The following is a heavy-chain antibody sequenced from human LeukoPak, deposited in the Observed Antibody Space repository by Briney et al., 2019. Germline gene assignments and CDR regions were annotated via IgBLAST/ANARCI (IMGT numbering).Heavy chain of an antibody. J-gene: IGHJ2*01. CDR3: ARVGDHFHWYLDL. CDR1: GFTVSTNY. D-gene: IGHD3-10*01. V-gene: IGHV3-53*01. CDR2: LYSGSDT. Sequence: PGGSLRLSCAASGFTVSTNYMNWVRQAPGKGLEWVSILYSGSDTYYADSVKGRFTISRDSSKNILSLQMNNLRAVDTAVYYCARVGDHFHWYLDLWGRGTLVTVSS.